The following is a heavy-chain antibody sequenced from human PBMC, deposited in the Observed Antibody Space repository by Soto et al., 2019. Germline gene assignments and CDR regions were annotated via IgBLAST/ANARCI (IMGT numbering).Heavy chain of an antibody. Sequence: VGSLRLSCAASGFTFSSYWMHWVRQAPGEGLVWVSYIKPDGSRTKDADSVKGRFTISRDNARNTLYLRMNSLRAEDTAVYYCARDNNWSYDSWGRGTLVTVSS. CDR1: GFTFSSYW. D-gene: IGHD1-1*01. V-gene: IGHV3-74*03. CDR2: IKPDGSRT. CDR3: ARDNNWSYDS. J-gene: IGHJ4*02.